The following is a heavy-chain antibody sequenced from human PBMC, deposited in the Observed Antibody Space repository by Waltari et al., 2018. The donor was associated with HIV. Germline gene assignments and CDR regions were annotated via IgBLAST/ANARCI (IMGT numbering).Heavy chain of an antibody. V-gene: IGHV4-59*01. Sequence: QVQLQESGPGLVKPSETLSLTCNVSRDAIKNDYWNWIRQPPGTELEWIGYISYSGSTKYGPSLKSRVTMSLVSSKNQFSLKLRSVTAADTAVYSCARGRRWLQFHGHYYFDYWGQGTLVTVSS. CDR3: ARGRRWLQFHGHYYFDY. J-gene: IGHJ4*02. D-gene: IGHD3-10*01. CDR1: RDAIKNDY. CDR2: ISYSGST.